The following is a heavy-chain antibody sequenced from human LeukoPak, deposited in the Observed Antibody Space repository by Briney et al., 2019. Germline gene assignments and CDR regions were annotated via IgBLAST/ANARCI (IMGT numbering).Heavy chain of an antibody. V-gene: IGHV3-7*01. CDR2: INQNGGEK. Sequence: TGGSLRLSCADSGFTFSGYWMNWVRQAPGKGLEWVANINQNGGEKYYVDSVKGRFTISRDNGKNSLYLQMNSLRAEDTAMYYCARVGATHGGPGFGYWGQGTLVTVSS. CDR1: GFTFSGYW. J-gene: IGHJ4*02. D-gene: IGHD1-26*01. CDR3: ARVGATHGGPGFGY.